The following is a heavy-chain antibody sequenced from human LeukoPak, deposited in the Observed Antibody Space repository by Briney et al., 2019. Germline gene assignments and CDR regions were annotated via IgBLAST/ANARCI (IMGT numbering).Heavy chain of an antibody. J-gene: IGHJ4*02. D-gene: IGHD3-22*01. CDR2: IYTSGST. CDR3: ARGGYYYDSSGYYFDY. CDR1: GGSISSYY. Sequence: SETLSLTCTVSGGSISSYYWSWIRQPAGKGLEWIGRIYTSGSTNYNPSLKSRGTMSVDTSKNQFSLKLSSVTAADTAVYYCARGGYYYDSSGYYFDYWGQGTLVTVSS. V-gene: IGHV4-4*07.